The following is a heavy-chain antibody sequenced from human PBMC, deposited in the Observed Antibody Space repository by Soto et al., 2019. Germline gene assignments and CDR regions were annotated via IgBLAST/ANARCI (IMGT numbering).Heavy chain of an antibody. V-gene: IGHV3-30*18. CDR2: ISYDGSNK. CDR3: AKEGDSGSYHA. J-gene: IGHJ5*02. D-gene: IGHD1-26*01. CDR1: GFTFSSYG. Sequence: PGGSLSLSCAASGFTFSSYGMHWVRQAPGKGLEWVAVISYDGSNKYYADSVKGRFTISRDNSKNTLYLQMNSLRAEDTAVYYCAKEGDSGSYHAWGQGTLVTVSS.